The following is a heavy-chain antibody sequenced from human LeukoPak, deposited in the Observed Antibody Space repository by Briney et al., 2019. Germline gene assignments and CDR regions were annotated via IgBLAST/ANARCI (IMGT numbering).Heavy chain of an antibody. CDR1: GFTFSSYA. CDR2: ISYDGSNK. D-gene: IGHD3-22*01. Sequence: GRSLRLSCAASGFTFSSYAMHWVRQAPGKGLEWVAVISYDGSNKYYADSVKGRFTISRDNSKNTLYLQMNSLRAEDTAVYYCARDQSGYYYDSRGYYSGPDYWGQGTLVTVSS. CDR3: ARDQSGYYYDSRGYYSGPDY. J-gene: IGHJ4*02. V-gene: IGHV3-30-3*01.